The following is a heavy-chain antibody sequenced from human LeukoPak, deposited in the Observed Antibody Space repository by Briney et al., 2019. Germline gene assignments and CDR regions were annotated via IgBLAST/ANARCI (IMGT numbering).Heavy chain of an antibody. Sequence: GGSLRLSCAASGFTFSSYGLSWVRQAPGKGLEWVSGISGSGGSTNYADSVKGRFTISRDNSKNTLYLQMNSLRAEDTAVYYCAKLAGVGATEYWGQGTLVTVSS. CDR3: AKLAGVGATEY. CDR2: ISGSGGST. V-gene: IGHV3-23*01. CDR1: GFTFSSYG. D-gene: IGHD1-26*01. J-gene: IGHJ4*02.